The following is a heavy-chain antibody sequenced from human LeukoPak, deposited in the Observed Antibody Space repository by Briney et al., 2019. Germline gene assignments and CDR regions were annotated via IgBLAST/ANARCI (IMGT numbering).Heavy chain of an antibody. CDR1: GFTFTDYW. CDR2: IKRDGSEK. J-gene: IGHJ6*02. V-gene: IGHV3-7*01. Sequence: PRGSLRLSCAASGFTFTDYWMSWVRQAPGKGLEWVANIKRDGSEKYYVDSVKGRFTISRDNPKKSVYLQMNSLRAEDTAIYCCARDVSVSGMDVWGQGTTVIVSS. CDR3: ARDVSVSGMDV. D-gene: IGHD5/OR15-5a*01.